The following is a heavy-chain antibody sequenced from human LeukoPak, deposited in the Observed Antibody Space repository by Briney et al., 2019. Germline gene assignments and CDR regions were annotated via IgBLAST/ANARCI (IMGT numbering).Heavy chain of an antibody. Sequence: GGSLRLSCEASGFTFSSYGMHWVRQAPGKGLEWVAVISYDGSNKYYADSVKGRFTISRDNSKNTLYLQMNSLRAEDTAVYYCAKEGQGWSDYQLPSGYYYYGMDVWGQGTTVTVSS. CDR1: GFTFSSYG. CDR3: AKEGQGWSDYQLPSGYYYYGMDV. J-gene: IGHJ6*02. V-gene: IGHV3-30*18. D-gene: IGHD2-2*01. CDR2: ISYDGSNK.